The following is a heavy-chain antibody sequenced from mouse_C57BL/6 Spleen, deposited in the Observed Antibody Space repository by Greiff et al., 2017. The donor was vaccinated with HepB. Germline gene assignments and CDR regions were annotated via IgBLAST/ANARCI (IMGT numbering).Heavy chain of an antibody. D-gene: IGHD2-5*01. CDR1: GYAFSSYW. V-gene: IGHV1-80*01. CDR3: ARENSNGDAMDY. CDR2: IYPGDGDT. Sequence: VQLQQSGAELVKPGASVKISCKASGYAFSSYWMNWVKQRPGKGLEWIGQIYPGDGDTNYNGKFKGKATLTADKSSSTAYMQLSSLTSEDSAVYFCARENSNGDAMDYWGQGTSVTVSS. J-gene: IGHJ4*01.